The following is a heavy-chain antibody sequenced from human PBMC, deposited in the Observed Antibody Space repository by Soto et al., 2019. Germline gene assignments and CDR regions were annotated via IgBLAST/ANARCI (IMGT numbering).Heavy chain of an antibody. J-gene: IGHJ4*02. Sequence: QLQLQESGSGLVKPSQTLSLTCAVSGGSISSGGYSWSWIRQPPGKGLEWIGYIYHSGSTYYNPCLKTRVTISVVRSKNQFSLKLSSVPAADTAVYYCAAGGGLPRYYWGQGTLVTVSS. CDR2: IYHSGST. CDR3: AAGGGLPRYY. V-gene: IGHV4-30-2*01. CDR1: GGSISSGGYS. D-gene: IGHD5-12*01.